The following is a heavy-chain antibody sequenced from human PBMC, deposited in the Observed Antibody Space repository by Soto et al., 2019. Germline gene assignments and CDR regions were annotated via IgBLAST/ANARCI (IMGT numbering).Heavy chain of an antibody. CDR3: AKDKGRGWHYYYYMDV. Sequence: GGSLRLSCAASGFTFDDYAMHWVRQAPGKGLEWVSGISWNSGSIGYADSVKGRFTISRDNAKNSLYLQMNSLRAEDTALYYCAKDKGRGWHYYYYMDVWGKGTTVTVSS. CDR2: ISWNSGSI. J-gene: IGHJ6*03. D-gene: IGHD6-19*01. V-gene: IGHV3-9*01. CDR1: GFTFDDYA.